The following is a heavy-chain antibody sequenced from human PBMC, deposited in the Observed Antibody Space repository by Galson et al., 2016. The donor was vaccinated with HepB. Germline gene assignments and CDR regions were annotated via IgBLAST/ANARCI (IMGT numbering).Heavy chain of an antibody. CDR1: GGSISSGGYS. D-gene: IGHD3-3*01. CDR3: ARDPNYDFLSGFGLYNWCDP. J-gene: IGHJ5*02. CDR2: IFHSGNT. Sequence: TLSLTCAVSGGSISSGGYSWSWIRQPPGKGLEWIGYIFHSGNTYYNPSLKSPITISVDTSKNQFSLKLSSVTAADTAVYYCARDPNYDFLSGFGLYNWCDPWGQGTQVTVSS. V-gene: IGHV4-30-2*01.